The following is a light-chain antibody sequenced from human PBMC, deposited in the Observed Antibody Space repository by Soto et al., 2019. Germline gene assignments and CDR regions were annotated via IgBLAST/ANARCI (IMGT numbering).Light chain of an antibody. CDR2: AAS. CDR3: QQYYSYPPT. V-gene: IGKV1-8*01. J-gene: IGKJ2*01. CDR1: QGISSY. Sequence: AIRMTQSPSSLSASTGDRVTITCRASQGISSYLAWYQQKPGKAPKLLIYAASTLQSGVPSRFSGSGSGTDFTLTISCLQPEDFATYYCQQYYSYPPTFGQGTKLEIK.